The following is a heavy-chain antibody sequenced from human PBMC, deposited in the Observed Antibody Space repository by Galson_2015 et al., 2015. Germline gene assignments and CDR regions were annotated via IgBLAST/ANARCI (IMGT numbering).Heavy chain of an antibody. V-gene: IGHV4-31*03. Sequence: TLSLTCTVSGGSISSGGYYWSWIRQHPGKGLEWIGYIYYSGSTYYNPSLKSRVTISVDTSKNQFSLKLSSVTAADTAVYYCARAKYSRPGPLYLPTLLDYWGQGTLVTVSS. J-gene: IGHJ4*02. CDR1: GGSISSGGYY. CDR3: ARAKYSRPGPLYLPTLLDY. D-gene: IGHD6-6*01. CDR2: IYYSGST.